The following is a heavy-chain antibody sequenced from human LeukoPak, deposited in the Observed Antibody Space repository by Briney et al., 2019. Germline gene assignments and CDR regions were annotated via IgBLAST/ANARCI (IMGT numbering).Heavy chain of an antibody. Sequence: ASEKVSCKASGYTFTGYFMHWVRQAPGQGLEWMGWINPNSGRTNYAQKFQGRVTMTRDTSISTAYMELSRLRSDDTAVYYCASSIVYCSSTSCYFNWGQGTLVSVSS. CDR1: GYTFTGYF. CDR2: INPNSGRT. J-gene: IGHJ4*02. V-gene: IGHV1-2*02. D-gene: IGHD2-2*01. CDR3: ASSIVYCSSTSCYFN.